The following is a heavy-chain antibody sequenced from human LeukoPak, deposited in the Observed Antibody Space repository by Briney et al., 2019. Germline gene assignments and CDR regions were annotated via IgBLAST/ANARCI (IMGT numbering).Heavy chain of an antibody. CDR3: ATSHDVKTAPYDL. J-gene: IGHJ5*02. D-gene: IGHD2-21*01. V-gene: IGHV4-4*09. Sequence: SETLSLTCTVSGGSISRYYWSWVRQSPGKGLEWIGYIFTRGWTDYNPSLKSRVTMSVDTSKHQLSMELRFLTAADTAVYYCATSHDVKTAPYDLWGQGALVTVSS. CDR2: IFTRGWT. CDR1: GGSISRYY.